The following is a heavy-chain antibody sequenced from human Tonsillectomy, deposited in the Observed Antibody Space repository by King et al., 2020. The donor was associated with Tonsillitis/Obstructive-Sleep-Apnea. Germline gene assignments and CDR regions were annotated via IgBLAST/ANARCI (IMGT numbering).Heavy chain of an antibody. CDR3: ARPYYDFWSGYYSDYYYYMDV. D-gene: IGHD3-3*01. J-gene: IGHJ6*03. V-gene: IGHV2-26*01. CDR2: IFSNDEK. Sequence: TLKESGPVLVKPTETLTLTCTVSRFSLSNARMGVSWIRQPPGKALEWLAHIFSNDEKSYSTSLKSRLTISKDTSKSQVVLTMTNMDPVDTATYYCARPYYDFWSGYYSDYYYYMDVWGKGTTVTVSS. CDR1: RFSLSNARMG.